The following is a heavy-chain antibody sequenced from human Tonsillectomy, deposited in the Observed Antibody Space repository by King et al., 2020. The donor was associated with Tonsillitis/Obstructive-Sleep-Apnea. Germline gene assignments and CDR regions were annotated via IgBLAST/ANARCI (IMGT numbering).Heavy chain of an antibody. CDR2: IYSGGTT. J-gene: IGHJ4*02. CDR1: GFTVSSDY. V-gene: IGHV3-66*01. D-gene: IGHD6-6*01. Sequence: VQLVESGGGLVQPGGSLRLSCAAAGFTVSSDYMNWVRQAPGKGLEWISVIYSGGTTYYADSVKGRFTITRDNSKNTLYNQMNSLRAEDTAVYYCAREAARRFFFDYWGQGTLVTVSS. CDR3: AREAARRFFFDY.